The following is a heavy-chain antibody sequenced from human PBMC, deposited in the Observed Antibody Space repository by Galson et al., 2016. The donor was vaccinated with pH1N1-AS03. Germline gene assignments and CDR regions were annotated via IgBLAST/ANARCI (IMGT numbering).Heavy chain of an antibody. CDR2: INTDSGGT. D-gene: IGHD6-13*01. V-gene: IGHV1-2*02. CDR3: VRGSPHSSITNYAFEF. Sequence: SVKVSCKASGYAFTDYYMHLLRQAPGQGLEWMAWINTDSGGTDYAQKFQGRVTMTRDASISTTYMELSSLRSDDTAVYYCVRGSPHSSITNYAFEFWGRGTMVTVSS. CDR1: GYAFTDYY. J-gene: IGHJ3*01.